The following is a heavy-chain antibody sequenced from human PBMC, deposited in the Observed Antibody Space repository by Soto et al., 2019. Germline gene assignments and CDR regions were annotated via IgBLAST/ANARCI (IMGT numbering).Heavy chain of an antibody. V-gene: IGHV2-5*01. CDR3: VHRTTVTSEDY. J-gene: IGHJ4*02. CDR1: GFSLTTDAVL. Sequence: QITLKESGPTLVTPTQTLTVTCTFSGFSLTTDAVLVGWVRQTPGKALVWLAFIYGNDDKRYSPSLRSRLTITKDTSKNQVVLTISNVDPADTGTYYCVHRTTVTSEDYWGQGTLVTVSS. CDR2: IYGNDDK. D-gene: IGHD4-17*01.